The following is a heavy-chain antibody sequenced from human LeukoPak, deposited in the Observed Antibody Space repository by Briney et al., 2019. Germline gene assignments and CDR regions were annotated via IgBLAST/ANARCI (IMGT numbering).Heavy chain of an antibody. D-gene: IGHD3-22*01. Sequence: ASVKVSCKASGYTFTSYDINWVRQATGQGLEWVGWMNPNSGNTGYAQKFQGRVTMTRNTSISTAYMELSSLRSEDTAVYYCARGTGYYDSKADFDYWGQGTLVTVSS. CDR1: GYTFTSYD. CDR2: MNPNSGNT. V-gene: IGHV1-8*01. CDR3: ARGTGYYDSKADFDY. J-gene: IGHJ4*02.